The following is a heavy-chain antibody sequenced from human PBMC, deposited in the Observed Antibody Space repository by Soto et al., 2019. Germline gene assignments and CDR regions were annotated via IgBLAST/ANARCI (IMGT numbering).Heavy chain of an antibody. CDR3: TPQQGNYDYIWGSYAGAFDI. V-gene: IGHV3-15*01. CDR2: LKSKTDGGTT. Sequence: EVQLVESGGGLVKPGGSLRLSCAASGFTFSNAWMSWVRQAPGKGLEWVGRLKSKTDGGTTDYAAPVKGRFTSSRDESKNTLYLQMNSLKTEDTAVYYCTPQQGNYDYIWGSYAGAFDIWGQGTMVTVSS. CDR1: GFTFSNAW. J-gene: IGHJ3*02. D-gene: IGHD3-16*01.